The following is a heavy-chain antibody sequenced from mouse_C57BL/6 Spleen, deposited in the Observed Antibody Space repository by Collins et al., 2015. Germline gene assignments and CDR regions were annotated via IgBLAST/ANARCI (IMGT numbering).Heavy chain of an antibody. D-gene: IGHD2-1*01. J-gene: IGHJ3*01. Sequence: EVKLVESGGGLVKPGGSLKLSCAASGFAFSSYDMSWVRQTPEKRLEWVATISSGGSYTYYPDSVKGRFTISRDNARNTLYLQMSSLRSEDTALYYCARHYGNYDHAYWGQGTLVTVSA. CDR2: ISSGGSYT. CDR3: ARHYGNYDHAY. CDR1: GFAFSSYD. V-gene: IGHV5-9*02.